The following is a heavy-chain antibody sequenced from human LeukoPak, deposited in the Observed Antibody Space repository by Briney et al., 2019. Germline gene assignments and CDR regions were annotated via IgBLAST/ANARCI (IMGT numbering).Heavy chain of an antibody. D-gene: IGHD5-12*01. V-gene: IGHV1-24*01. J-gene: IGHJ4*02. Sequence: ASVKVSCKVSGYTLTELSMHWVRQAPGKGLEWMGGFDPEDGETIYAQKFQGRVTMTEDTSTDTAYMELSSLRSEDTAVYYCATGGKWLRKTPYDYWGQGTLVTVSS. CDR1: GYTLTELS. CDR2: FDPEDGET. CDR3: ATGGKWLRKTPYDY.